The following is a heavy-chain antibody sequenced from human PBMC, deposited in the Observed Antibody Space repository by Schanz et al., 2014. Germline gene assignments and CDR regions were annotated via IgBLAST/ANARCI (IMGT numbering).Heavy chain of an antibody. CDR3: AKDGPGGSGSYSADGGMDV. Sequence: VQLVESGGGLVQPGGSLRLSCAASGFVFGDYYMTWIRQAPGKGLEWLSYISDSGTYTNYADSVKGRFTISRDNAKSSLYLQMNSLRVEDTAVYYCAKDGPGGSGSYSADGGMDVWGQGTTVTVSS. D-gene: IGHD3-10*01. CDR2: ISDSGTYT. J-gene: IGHJ6*02. V-gene: IGHV3-11*05. CDR1: GFVFGDYY.